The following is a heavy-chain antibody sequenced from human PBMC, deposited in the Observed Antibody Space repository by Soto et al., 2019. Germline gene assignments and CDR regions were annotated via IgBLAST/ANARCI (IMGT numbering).Heavy chain of an antibody. CDR1: GFTLNNYW. D-gene: IGHD3-10*01. Sequence: EVQLVESGGGLVQPGGSLRLSCAASGFTLNNYWIHWVRQAPGKGLMWVSRINGDGTTTNYADSVRGRFAISRDNAENTVYLQMNSLRAEDTALYYCARGVRGHYGKDVWGQGTTVTVSS. CDR3: ARGVRGHYGKDV. CDR2: INGDGTTT. J-gene: IGHJ6*02. V-gene: IGHV3-74*01.